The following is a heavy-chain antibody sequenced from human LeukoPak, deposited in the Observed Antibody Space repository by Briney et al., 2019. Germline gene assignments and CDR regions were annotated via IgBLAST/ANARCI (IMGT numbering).Heavy chain of an antibody. V-gene: IGHV1-8*01. CDR1: VYTFTSYD. CDR2: INPNSGNT. Sequence: ASVTVSFKSSVYTFTSYDINWVRQATGQGLEWMGWINPNSGNTGYAQKFQGRVTMTRDTSISTAYMELTGLRSDDTAVYYCARRADYYDSSSYYFWGQGTLVTVSS. D-gene: IGHD3-22*01. CDR3: ARRADYYDSSSYYF. J-gene: IGHJ4*02.